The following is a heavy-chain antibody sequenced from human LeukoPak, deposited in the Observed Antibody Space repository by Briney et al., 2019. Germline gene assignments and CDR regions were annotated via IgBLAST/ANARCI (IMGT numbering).Heavy chain of an antibody. J-gene: IGHJ5*02. Sequence: GGSLRLSCAASGFTSSSYWMHWVRQVPGKGLVWVSRISGDGTARNYADSVKGRFTISRDDAENTVDLQMSSLRGEDTAVYYCVRGRGSYGWFDPWGQGTLVTVSS. D-gene: IGHD3-10*01. CDR2: ISGDGTAR. CDR1: GFTSSSYW. V-gene: IGHV3-74*01. CDR3: VRGRGSYGWFDP.